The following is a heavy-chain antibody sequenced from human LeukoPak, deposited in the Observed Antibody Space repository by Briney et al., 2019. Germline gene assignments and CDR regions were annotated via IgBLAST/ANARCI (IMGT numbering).Heavy chain of an antibody. Sequence: GGSLRLSCAASGFTFSNYAMHWVRQAPGKGLEWVAVISYDGSNKDYADSVKGRFTISRDNSKNTLYLQMNSLRAEDTAVYYCAKDRQWLVDYWGQGTLVTVSS. D-gene: IGHD6-19*01. CDR2: ISYDGSNK. V-gene: IGHV3-30-3*01. CDR1: GFTFSNYA. CDR3: AKDRQWLVDY. J-gene: IGHJ4*02.